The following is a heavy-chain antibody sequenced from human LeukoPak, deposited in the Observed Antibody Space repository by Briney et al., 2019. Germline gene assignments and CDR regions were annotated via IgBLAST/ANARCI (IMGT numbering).Heavy chain of an antibody. J-gene: IGHJ3*02. CDR1: GFTFSSYS. V-gene: IGHV3-48*01. Sequence: GGSLRLSCAASGFTFSSYSMNWVRQAPGKGLEWVSYISSSRSTKYYADSVKGRFTISRDNAKNSLYLQMNSLRAEDTAVYYCARGGQQLVLDAFDIWGQGTMVTVSS. CDR3: ARGGQQLVLDAFDI. CDR2: ISSSRSTK. D-gene: IGHD6-13*01.